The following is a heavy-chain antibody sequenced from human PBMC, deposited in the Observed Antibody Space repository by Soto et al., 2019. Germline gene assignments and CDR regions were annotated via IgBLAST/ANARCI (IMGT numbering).Heavy chain of an antibody. V-gene: IGHV1-2*02. Sequence: GASVKVSCKASGYIFTACYMHWVRQAPGQGPEWMGWINPDSGGTSYAPKFQGRVTMTRDTSSSTVYMELRRLRSDDTALYYCARDVAGDDYFDYWGQGTLVTVSS. J-gene: IGHJ4*02. CDR1: GYIFTACY. CDR3: ARDVAGDDYFDY. D-gene: IGHD6-19*01. CDR2: INPDSGGT.